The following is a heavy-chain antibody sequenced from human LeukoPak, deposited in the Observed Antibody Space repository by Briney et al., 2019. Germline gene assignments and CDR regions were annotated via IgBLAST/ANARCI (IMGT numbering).Heavy chain of an antibody. CDR2: IWYDGSNK. CDR1: GFTFSSYG. CDR3: AREEVGAPGDY. Sequence: RGSLRLSCAASGFTFSSYGMHWVRQAPGKGLEWVAVIWYDGSNKYYADSVKGRFTISRDNSKNTLYLQMNSLRAEDTAVYYCAREEVGAPGDYWGQGTLVTVSS. V-gene: IGHV3-33*01. J-gene: IGHJ4*02. D-gene: IGHD1-26*01.